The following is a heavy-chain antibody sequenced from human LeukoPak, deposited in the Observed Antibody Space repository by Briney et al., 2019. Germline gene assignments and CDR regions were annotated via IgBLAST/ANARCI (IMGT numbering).Heavy chain of an antibody. J-gene: IGHJ4*02. CDR1: GGSISNINYY. D-gene: IGHD2-15*01. CDR2: IYYSGAT. Sequence: PSETLSLTCTVSGGSISNINYYWGWLRQPPGKGLEWIGTIYYSGATYYNPSLESRVTISVHRSKNQFSLKLSSVTAADTAVYYCAQDSDLHYFDYWGQGTLVTVSS. V-gene: IGHV4-39*07. CDR3: AQDSDLHYFDY.